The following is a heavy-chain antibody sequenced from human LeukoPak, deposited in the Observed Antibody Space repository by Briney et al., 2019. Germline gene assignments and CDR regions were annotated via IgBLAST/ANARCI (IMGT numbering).Heavy chain of an antibody. J-gene: IGHJ4*02. CDR3: ARAADYFDSSGTYYSDY. Sequence: GGSLRLSCAASGFTFSSYSMNWVRQAPGKGLEWVSSISRSSSCINYADSVKGRFTISRDNAKDSLYMQMNSLISENTAMYYCARAADYFDSSGTYYSDYWGQGTLVTVSS. CDR1: GFTFSSYS. V-gene: IGHV3-21*04. D-gene: IGHD3-22*01. CDR2: ISRSSSCI.